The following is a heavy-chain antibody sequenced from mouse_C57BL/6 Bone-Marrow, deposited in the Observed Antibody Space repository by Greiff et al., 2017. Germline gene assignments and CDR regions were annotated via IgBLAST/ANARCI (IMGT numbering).Heavy chain of an antibody. J-gene: IGHJ2*01. D-gene: IGHD1-1*01. CDR1: GFTITDYY. V-gene: IGHV14-2*01. Sequence: EVQLQQSGAELVKPGASVKLSCTASGFTITDYYMHWVKQRTEQGLEWIGRIDPEDGKTKYAPNFQGKATITADTSSNTAYLQLSSLTSEDTAVYYCARERELPEDFDYWGQGTTLTVSS. CDR2: IDPEDGKT. CDR3: ARERELPEDFDY.